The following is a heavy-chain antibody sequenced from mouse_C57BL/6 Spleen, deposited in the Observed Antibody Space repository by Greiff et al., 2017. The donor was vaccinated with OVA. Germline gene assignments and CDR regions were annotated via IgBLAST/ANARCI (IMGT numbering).Heavy chain of an antibody. J-gene: IGHJ2*01. CDR1: GYTFTSYW. D-gene: IGHD1-1*02. CDR3: ARWCLLPKGDFDY. Sequence: QVQLQQPGAELVRPGTSVKLSCKASGYTFTSYWMHWVKQRPGQGLEWIGVIDPSDSYTNYNQKFKGKATLTVDTSSSTAYMQLSSLTSEDSAVYYCARWCLLPKGDFDYWGQGTTLTVSS. V-gene: IGHV1-59*01. CDR2: IDPSDSYT.